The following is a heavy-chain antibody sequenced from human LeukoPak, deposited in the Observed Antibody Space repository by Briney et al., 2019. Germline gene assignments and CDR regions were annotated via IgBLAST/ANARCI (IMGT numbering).Heavy chain of an antibody. CDR2: ISGSGGST. J-gene: IGHJ4*02. D-gene: IGHD3-10*01. V-gene: IGHV3-23*01. CDR3: ARTPYLYLGSGSYQFDY. Sequence: QPGGSLRLSCAASGFTFSSYAMSWVRQAPGKGLEWVSAISGSGGSTYYADSVKGRFTISRDNSKNTLYLRMNSLRAEDTAVYFCARTPYLYLGSGSYQFDYWGQGTLVTVSS. CDR1: GFTFSSYA.